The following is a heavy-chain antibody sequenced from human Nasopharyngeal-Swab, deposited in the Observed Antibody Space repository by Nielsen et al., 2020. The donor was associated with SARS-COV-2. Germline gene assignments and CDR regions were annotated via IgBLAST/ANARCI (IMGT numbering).Heavy chain of an antibody. D-gene: IGHD3-22*01. CDR3: AKDIAYYYDSSGYYKD. J-gene: IGHJ4*02. CDR1: GFTVSSNY. V-gene: IGHV3-9*01. CDR2: ISWNSGSI. Sequence: SLKISCAASGFTVSSNYMSWVRQAPGKGLEWVSGISWNSGSIGYADSVKGRFTISRDNAKNSLYLQMNSLRAEDTALYYCAKDIAYYYDSSGYYKDWGQGTLVTVSS.